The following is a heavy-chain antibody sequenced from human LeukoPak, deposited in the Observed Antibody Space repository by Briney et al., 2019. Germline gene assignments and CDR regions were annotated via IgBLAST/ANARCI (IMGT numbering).Heavy chain of an antibody. J-gene: IGHJ6*03. V-gene: IGHV4-38-2*02. CDR1: GYSISSGYY. CDR3: ARGLDGSGSYPSYYYYYMDV. Sequence: SETLSLTCTVSGYSISSGYYWGWIRQPPGKGLEWIGSIYYSGSTYYNPSLKSRVTISVDTSKNQFSLKLSSVTAADTAVYYCARGLDGSGSYPSYYYYYMDVWGKGTTVTVSS. D-gene: IGHD3-10*01. CDR2: IYYSGST.